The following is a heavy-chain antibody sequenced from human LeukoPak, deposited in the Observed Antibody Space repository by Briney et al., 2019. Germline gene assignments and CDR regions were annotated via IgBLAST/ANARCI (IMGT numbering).Heavy chain of an antibody. V-gene: IGHV3-74*01. CDR1: GFTFSSYW. CDR3: ARAPLWFGFDY. CDR2: INSDGSST. Sequence: GGSLRLSCAASGFTFSSYWMHWVRQAPGKGLVWVSRINSDGSSTSYADSVKGRFTISRDNAKNTLYLQMNSLRAEDTAVYYCARAPLWFGFDYWGQGTLVTVSS. J-gene: IGHJ4*02. D-gene: IGHD3-10*01.